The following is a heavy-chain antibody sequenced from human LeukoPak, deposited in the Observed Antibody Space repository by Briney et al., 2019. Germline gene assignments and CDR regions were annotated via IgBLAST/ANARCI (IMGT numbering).Heavy chain of an antibody. D-gene: IGHD6-13*01. J-gene: IGHJ4*02. CDR1: GFTFSSYG. V-gene: IGHV3-33*01. CDR2: IWYDGSNK. Sequence: GGSLRLSCAASGFTFSSYGMHWVRHAPGKGLEWVVVIWYDGSNKYCTDSVKGRLTISRDNSKNTLYLQMNSLRAEDTAVYYCASAQGIAAAGDYWGQGTLVTVSS. CDR3: ASAQGIAAAGDY.